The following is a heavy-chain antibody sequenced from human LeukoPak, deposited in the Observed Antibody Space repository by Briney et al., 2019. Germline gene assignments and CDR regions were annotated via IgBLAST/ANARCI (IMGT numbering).Heavy chain of an antibody. CDR2: IIPILGIA. CDR3: ARAGPQGP. J-gene: IGHJ5*02. V-gene: IGHV1-69*04. Sequence: SVKVSCKASGGTFSSYAVSWVRQAPGQGLEWMGRIIPILGIANYAQKFQGRVTITADKSTSTAYMELSSLRSEDTAVYYCARAGPQGPWGQGTLVTVSS. CDR1: GGTFSSYA.